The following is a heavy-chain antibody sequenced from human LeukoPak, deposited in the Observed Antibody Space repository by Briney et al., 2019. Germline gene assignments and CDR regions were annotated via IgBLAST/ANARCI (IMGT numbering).Heavy chain of an antibody. CDR2: MTPNSEKR. Sequence: ASVKVSCKTSEYPFTSYDIHWVRQAAGHGLEWMSWMTPNSEKRAYAQKFQGRVTMTTNTSIDTAYMELSSLTFDDTAIYYCARGRGWGILDSWGQGHLVTVSS. CDR1: EYPFTSYD. CDR3: ARGRGWGILDS. J-gene: IGHJ4*02. D-gene: IGHD6-19*01. V-gene: IGHV1-8*01.